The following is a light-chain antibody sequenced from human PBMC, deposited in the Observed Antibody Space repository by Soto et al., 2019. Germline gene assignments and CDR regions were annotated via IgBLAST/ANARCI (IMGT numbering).Light chain of an antibody. CDR2: GAS. CDR1: QSVSSSY. CDR3: QQGT. Sequence: IVVTQYTVTLSLSPGERATLSCRASQSVSSSYLAWYQQKPGQAPRLLIYGASSRATGIPDRFSGSGSGTDFTLTISRLEPEDFAVYYCQQGTFC. V-gene: IGKV3-20*01. J-gene: IGKJ1*01.